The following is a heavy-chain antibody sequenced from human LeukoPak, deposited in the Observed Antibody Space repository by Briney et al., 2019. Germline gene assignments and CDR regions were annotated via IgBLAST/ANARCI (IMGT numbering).Heavy chain of an antibody. D-gene: IGHD3-9*01. Sequence: SETLSLTCTVSGGSISSSSYYWGWIRQPPGKGLEWIGSIYYSGSTYYNPSLKSRVTISVDTSKNQFSLKLNSVTAADTAIYYCARDGAVDILTGYGAFYIWGQGTMVIVS. V-gene: IGHV4-39*07. CDR3: ARDGAVDILTGYGAFYI. CDR1: GGSISSSSYY. J-gene: IGHJ3*02. CDR2: IYYSGST.